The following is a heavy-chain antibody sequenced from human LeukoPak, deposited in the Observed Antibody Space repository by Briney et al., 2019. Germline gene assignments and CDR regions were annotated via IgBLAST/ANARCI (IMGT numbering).Heavy chain of an antibody. V-gene: IGHV1-2*02. CDR2: INPNSGGT. Sequence: GASVKVTCMASGYTFTGYYMHWVRHAPGQGREWMGWINPNSGGTNYAQKFQGKVTMTRDTSISTAYMELSRLRSDDRAVYYCARDLEFRGAGDNYYMDVWGKGTTVTVSS. D-gene: IGHD3-10*01. J-gene: IGHJ6*03. CDR1: GYTFTGYY. CDR3: ARDLEFRGAGDNYYMDV.